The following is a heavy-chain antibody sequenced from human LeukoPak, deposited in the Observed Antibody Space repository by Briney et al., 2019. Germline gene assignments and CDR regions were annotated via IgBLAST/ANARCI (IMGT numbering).Heavy chain of an antibody. V-gene: IGHV1-69*13. J-gene: IGHJ6*01. CDR3: ARGAAIRSYYYGMDV. Sequence: GASVKVSCKASGGTFSSDAISWVRQAPGQGLEWVGGIIPIFGTANYAQKFQGRVTITADEFTSTAYMELSSLRSEDTAVYYCARGAAIRSYYYGMDVWGQGTTVTVSS. D-gene: IGHD2-21*01. CDR1: GGTFSSDA. CDR2: IIPIFGTA.